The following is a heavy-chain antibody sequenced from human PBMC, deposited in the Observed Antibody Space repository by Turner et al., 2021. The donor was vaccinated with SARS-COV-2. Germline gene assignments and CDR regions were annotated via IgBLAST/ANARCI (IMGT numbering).Heavy chain of an antibody. CDR1: GFSLSDYY. J-gene: IGHJ3*02. D-gene: IGHD2-21*01. CDR2: INSTGYII. Sequence: HLLESGGGLVKPEGSLTLSCVASGFSLSDYYMSWVRQAPGKGLEWLSYINSTGYIINSADSVKGRFTVSRDNAKNSLSLVMDSMRAEDTAVYYCARDGGDQSGGAFDIWGQGTMVTVSS. CDR3: ARDGGDQSGGAFDI. V-gene: IGHV3-11*04.